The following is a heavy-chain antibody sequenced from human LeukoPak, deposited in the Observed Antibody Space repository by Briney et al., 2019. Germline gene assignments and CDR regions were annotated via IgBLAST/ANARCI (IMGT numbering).Heavy chain of an antibody. V-gene: IGHV1-18*01. D-gene: IGHD4-23*01. J-gene: IGHJ6*02. Sequence: GASVKVSCKASGYTFTSYGISWVRQATGQGVEWMGWISAYKGNTNYARRLQGRVTMTTETSTSTAYMELRSLRSADTAVYDCARDTTVVIRGGYYYYYGMDVWGQGTTVTVSS. CDR3: ARDTTVVIRGGYYYYYGMDV. CDR2: ISAYKGNT. CDR1: GYTFTSYG.